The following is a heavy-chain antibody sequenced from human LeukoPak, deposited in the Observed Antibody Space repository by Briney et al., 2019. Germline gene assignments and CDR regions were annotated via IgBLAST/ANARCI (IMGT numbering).Heavy chain of an antibody. Sequence: SQTLSLTCAISGVTVSSNIAPWNWTRQSPSRGLEWLGRTYYRYKWYNDYAVSVKSRITINPHTSKTQFPLQLSSVTPEDTAVYYCARGRQAFDIWGEETMLTVSS. J-gene: IGHJ3*02. CDR1: GVTVSSNIAP. V-gene: IGHV6-1*01. CDR2: TYYRYKWYN. CDR3: ARGRQAFDI.